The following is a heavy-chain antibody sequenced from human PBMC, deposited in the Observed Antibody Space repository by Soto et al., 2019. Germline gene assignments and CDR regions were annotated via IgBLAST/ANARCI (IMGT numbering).Heavy chain of an antibody. V-gene: IGHV3-74*01. CDR3: AAGGSGYYAN. Sequence: EVQLVESGGDLVQPGGSLRLSCAASGFTFSTYWMHWVRQAPGKGLLWVSRIKTDGTYATYADSVKGRFTISRDKAKNTLDLQMNSRRVEDAAVYYCAAGGSGYYANWGQGTLVTVSS. J-gene: IGHJ4*02. CDR2: IKTDGTYA. D-gene: IGHD3-22*01. CDR1: GFTFSTYW.